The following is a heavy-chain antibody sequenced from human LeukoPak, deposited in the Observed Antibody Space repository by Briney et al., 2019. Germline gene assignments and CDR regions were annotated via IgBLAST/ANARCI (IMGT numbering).Heavy chain of an antibody. CDR3: ARVNYYYDSRSPPFDY. CDR2: IYYSGST. CDR1: GGSISSSSYY. D-gene: IGHD3-22*01. J-gene: IGHJ4*02. V-gene: IGHV4-39*07. Sequence: SETLSLTCTVSGGSISSSSYYWGWIRQPPGKGLEWIGSIYYSGSTYYNPSLKSRVTISVDTSKNQFSLKLSSVTAADTAVYYCARVNYYYDSRSPPFDYWGQGTLVTVSS.